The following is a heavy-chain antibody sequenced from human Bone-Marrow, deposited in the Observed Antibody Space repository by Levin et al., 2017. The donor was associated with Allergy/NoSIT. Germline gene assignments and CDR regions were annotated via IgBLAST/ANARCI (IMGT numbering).Heavy chain of an antibody. Sequence: SCAASGFTFSNSAMHWVRQAPGKGLEWVALIAYDGSRIYYADSVKGRFTISRDNSENTVSLHMDSLRPEDTAMYYCARDPDYAGNTPDYWGQGTLVTVSS. CDR1: GFTFSNSA. V-gene: IGHV3-30-3*01. D-gene: IGHD4-23*01. CDR2: IAYDGSRI. J-gene: IGHJ4*02. CDR3: ARDPDYAGNTPDY.